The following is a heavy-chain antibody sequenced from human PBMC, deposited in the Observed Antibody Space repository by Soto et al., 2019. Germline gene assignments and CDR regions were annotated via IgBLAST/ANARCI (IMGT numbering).Heavy chain of an antibody. J-gene: IGHJ5*02. CDR3: AIHSTGYEDS. Sequence: GESLKISCQGSGYRFTTYWIGWVRQMSGKGLEWMGLIYPGDSDTRYSPSFQGQVTISADKSISTAYLQWSSLRASDTAMYYCAIHSTGYEDSWGQGTLVTVSS. D-gene: IGHD5-12*01. CDR1: GYRFTTYW. V-gene: IGHV5-51*01. CDR2: IYPGDSDT.